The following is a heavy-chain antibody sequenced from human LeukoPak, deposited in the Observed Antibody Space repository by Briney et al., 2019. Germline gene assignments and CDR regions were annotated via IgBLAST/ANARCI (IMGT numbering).Heavy chain of an antibody. Sequence: QPGGSLRLSCAASGFTFSSYAMSWVRQAPGKGLEWVSAISGSGGSTYYADSVKGRFTISRDNSKNTPYLQMNSLRAEDTAVYYCAKDRGYCSGGSCSENWFDPWGQGTLVTVSS. J-gene: IGHJ5*02. D-gene: IGHD2-15*01. CDR1: GFTFSSYA. CDR2: ISGSGGST. CDR3: AKDRGYCSGGSCSENWFDP. V-gene: IGHV3-23*01.